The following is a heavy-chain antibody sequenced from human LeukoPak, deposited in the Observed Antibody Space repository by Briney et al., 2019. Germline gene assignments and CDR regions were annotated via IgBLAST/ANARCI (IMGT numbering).Heavy chain of an antibody. V-gene: IGHV3-23*01. J-gene: IGHJ4*02. Sequence: GGSLRLSCAAPGFTFSSYAMSWVRQAPGKGLEWVSAISGSGGSTYYADSVKGRFTISRDNSKNTLYVQMNSLRAEDTATYYCAKGTTYYDILTGYGYPYYFDYWGQGTLVTVSS. CDR3: AKGTTYYDILTGYGYPYYFDY. D-gene: IGHD3-9*01. CDR2: ISGSGGST. CDR1: GFTFSSYA.